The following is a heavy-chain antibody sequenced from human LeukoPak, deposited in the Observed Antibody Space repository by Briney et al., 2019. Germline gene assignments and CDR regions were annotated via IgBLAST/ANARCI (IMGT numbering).Heavy chain of an antibody. D-gene: IGHD5-18*01. CDR3: AKDLSEVDTVMLR. CDR2: ISSSGSTI. Sequence: GGSLRLSCAASGFTFSDCYMSWIRQAPGKGLEWVSYISSSGSTIYYADSVKGRFTISRDNAKNSLYLQMNSLRAEDTAVYYCAKDLSEVDTVMLRWGQGTLVTVSS. CDR1: GFTFSDCY. V-gene: IGHV3-11*01. J-gene: IGHJ4*02.